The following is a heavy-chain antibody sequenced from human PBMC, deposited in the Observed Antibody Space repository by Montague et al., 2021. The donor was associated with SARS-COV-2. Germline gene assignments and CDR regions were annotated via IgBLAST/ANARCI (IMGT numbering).Heavy chain of an antibody. CDR3: ATRAQSRVWYERHGPFDY. CDR1: GSTFSSFA. CDR2: ISRSGSP. D-gene: IGHD6-13*01. Sequence: SLRLSCAASGSTFSSFAMIWVRQAPGKGLEWLSYISRSGSPDYADSVKGRFTVPRDNAKNSLYLQMDSLRDEDTAVYYCATRAQSRVWYERHGPFDYWGQGTLVTVSS. V-gene: IGHV3-48*03. J-gene: IGHJ4*02.